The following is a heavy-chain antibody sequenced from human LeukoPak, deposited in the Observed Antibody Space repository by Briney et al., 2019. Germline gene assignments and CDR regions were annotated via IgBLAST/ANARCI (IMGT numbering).Heavy chain of an antibody. CDR2: NRYDGSNK. V-gene: IGHV3-30*02. J-gene: IGHJ4*02. CDR3: AKARGNYGSGGYYFDQ. D-gene: IGHD3-10*01. CDR1: GFTFSSHG. Sequence: GGSLRLSCAASGFTFSSHGMHWVRQAPGKGLEWVAFNRYDGSNKDYADSVKGRFTISRDNSKNTLYLQMNSLRAEDTAVYYCAKARGNYGSGGYYFDQWGQGTLVTVSS.